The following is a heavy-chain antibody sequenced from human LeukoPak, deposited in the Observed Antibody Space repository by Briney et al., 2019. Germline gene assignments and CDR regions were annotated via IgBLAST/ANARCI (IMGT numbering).Heavy chain of an antibody. V-gene: IGHV3-48*03. D-gene: IGHD2-2*03. CDR3: AREGLGIVVVPAVTHDAFDI. CDR2: ISSSGSTI. Sequence: GESLTLTCTASGFTFSSYEMNWVRQAPGKGLEWVSYISSSGSTIYYADSVKGRFTISRDNAKNSLYLQMNSLRAEDTAVYYCAREGLGIVVVPAVTHDAFDIWGEGTMVTVSS. J-gene: IGHJ3*02. CDR1: GFTFSSYE.